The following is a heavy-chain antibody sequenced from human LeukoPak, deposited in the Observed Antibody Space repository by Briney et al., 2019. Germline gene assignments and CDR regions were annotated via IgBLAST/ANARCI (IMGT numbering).Heavy chain of an antibody. D-gene: IGHD4-17*01. J-gene: IGHJ6*02. Sequence: ASVKVSCKASGYTFTSYGISWARQAPGQGLEWMGWISAYNGNTNYAQKLQGRITMTTDTSTSTAYMELRSLRSDDTAVYYCARVDGDYQYYYGMDVXGQXTTVTVSS. CDR1: GYTFTSYG. CDR3: ARVDGDYQYYYGMDV. CDR2: ISAYNGNT. V-gene: IGHV1-18*01.